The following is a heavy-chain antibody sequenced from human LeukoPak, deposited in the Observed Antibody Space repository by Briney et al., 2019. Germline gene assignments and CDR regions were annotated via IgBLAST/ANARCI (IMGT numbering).Heavy chain of an antibody. V-gene: IGHV1-69*05. CDR3: AREVYWFDP. CDR1: GGTFNNSA. Sequence: SVKVSCKTSGGTFNNSAISWVRQAPGQGLEWLGGIMPLFGTAGYAQKFQGRVTITTDESTSTAYMELSSLRSEDTAVYYCAREVYWFDPWGQGTLVTVSS. D-gene: IGHD1-14*01. J-gene: IGHJ5*02. CDR2: IMPLFGTA.